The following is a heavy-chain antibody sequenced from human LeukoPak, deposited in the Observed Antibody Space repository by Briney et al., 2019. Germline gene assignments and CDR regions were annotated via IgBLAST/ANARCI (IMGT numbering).Heavy chain of an antibody. CDR3: ARSSGWYDY. CDR2: ISNNGDST. Sequence: QSGGSLRLSCAASGFTFSSYAMSWVRQAPGKGLEWVSAISNNGDSTYYADSVKGRFTISRDNAKNTLYLQMNSLRAEDTAVYYCARSSGWYDYWGQGTLVTVSS. J-gene: IGHJ4*02. D-gene: IGHD6-19*01. V-gene: IGHV3-23*01. CDR1: GFTFSSYA.